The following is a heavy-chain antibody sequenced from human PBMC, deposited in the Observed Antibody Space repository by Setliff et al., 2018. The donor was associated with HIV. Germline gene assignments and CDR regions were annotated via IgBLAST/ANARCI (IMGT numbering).Heavy chain of an antibody. Sequence: SETLSLTCTVSGGSISSGDYYWTWIRQPPGKGLEWIGYIYNSGSTYYEPSLRGRVTITIDRSKSQFSLKLNSVTAADTAVYYCARETNASGSLTAYWYFDLWGRGTLVTVSS. D-gene: IGHD3-10*01. CDR2: IYNSGST. CDR1: GGSISSGDYY. V-gene: IGHV4-30-4*08. J-gene: IGHJ2*01. CDR3: ARETNASGSLTAYWYFDL.